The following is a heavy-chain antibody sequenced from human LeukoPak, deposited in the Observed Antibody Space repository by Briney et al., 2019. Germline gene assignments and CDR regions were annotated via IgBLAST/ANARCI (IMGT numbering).Heavy chain of an antibody. V-gene: IGHV4-34*01. J-gene: IGHJ4*02. CDR3: ARGYYDFWSRYYTYFDY. D-gene: IGHD3-3*01. Sequence: PSETLSLTCAVYGGSFSGYYWSWIRQPPGKGLEWIGEINHSGSTNYNPSLKSRVTISVDTSKNQFSLKLSSVTAADTAVYYCARGYYDFWSRYYTYFDYWGQGTLVTVSS. CDR2: INHSGST. CDR1: GGSFSGYY.